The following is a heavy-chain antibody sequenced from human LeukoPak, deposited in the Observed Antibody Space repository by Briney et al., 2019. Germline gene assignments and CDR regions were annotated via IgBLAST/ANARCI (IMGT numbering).Heavy chain of an antibody. Sequence: SETLSLTCTVSGGSISSSSYYWGWIRQPPGKGLEWIGSIYYSGSTYYNPSLKSRVTISVDTSKNQFSLKLSSVTAADTAVYYCARASGYSYGTAYYFDYWGHGTLVTVSS. J-gene: IGHJ4*01. V-gene: IGHV4-39*01. D-gene: IGHD5-18*01. CDR3: ARASGYSYGTAYYFDY. CDR1: GGSISSSSYY. CDR2: IYYSGST.